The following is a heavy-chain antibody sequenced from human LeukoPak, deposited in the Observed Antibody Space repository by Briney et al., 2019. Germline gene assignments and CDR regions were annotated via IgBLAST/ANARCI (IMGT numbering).Heavy chain of an antibody. D-gene: IGHD1-14*01. CDR2: INHSGRT. Sequence: SQTLSLTCPVYAGSPSGYYWSWIRPPPRNVLEWKWEINHSGRTNYNPSLKSRVTISVDTSKNQCSLKLSSVSAADTAVYYCARTTKQPRNRYYYFMDVWGKGITVVVSS. CDR1: AGSPSGYY. CDR3: ARTTKQPRNRYYYFMDV. V-gene: IGHV4-34*01. J-gene: IGHJ6*03.